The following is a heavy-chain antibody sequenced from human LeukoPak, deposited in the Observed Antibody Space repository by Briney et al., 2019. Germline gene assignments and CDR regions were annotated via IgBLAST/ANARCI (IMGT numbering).Heavy chain of an antibody. CDR3: AKVPFLTTLWSFDY. D-gene: IGHD3-10*02. Sequence: PGGSLRLSCAASGFTFSSYAMSWVRQAPGKGLEWVSAISGSGGSTYYADSVKGRFTISRDNSKNTLYLQMTSLRAEDTAVYYCAKVPFLTTLWSFDYWGQGTLVTVSS. J-gene: IGHJ4*02. CDR1: GFTFSSYA. V-gene: IGHV3-23*01. CDR2: ISGSGGST.